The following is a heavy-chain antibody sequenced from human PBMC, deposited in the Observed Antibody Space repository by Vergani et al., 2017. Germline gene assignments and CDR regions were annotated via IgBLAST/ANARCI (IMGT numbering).Heavy chain of an antibody. D-gene: IGHD3-9*01. J-gene: IGHJ4*02. CDR3: ARTESFILRYFHWAL. Sequence: QLHLQESGPGLVKPSETLSLTCTVSGGSITSSSYYWGWIRQPPGKGLEWIENIYHSGGAYYNPSLKGRVTISVDRSKNQFSLEGTSVTAADTAIYFCARTESFILRYFHWALWGQGTLVTVSS. V-gene: IGHV4-39*01. CDR1: GGSITSSSYY. CDR2: IYHSGGA.